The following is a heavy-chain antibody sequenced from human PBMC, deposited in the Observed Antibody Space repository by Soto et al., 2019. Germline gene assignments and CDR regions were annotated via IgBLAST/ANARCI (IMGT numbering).Heavy chain of an antibody. CDR1: GYIFTDYC. J-gene: IGHJ4*02. D-gene: IGHD2-15*01. Sequence: ASVKVSCKASGYIFTDYCMHWVLQAPGRGLEWMGWMNPDSGHAAYAQKFQGRVTLTTSTSTSTVYMEMRSLGSEDTAVYYCARRPHCSGGICYYGLDNWGQGTLVTVSS. CDR2: MNPDSGHA. CDR3: ARRPHCSGGICYYGLDN. V-gene: IGHV1-8*02.